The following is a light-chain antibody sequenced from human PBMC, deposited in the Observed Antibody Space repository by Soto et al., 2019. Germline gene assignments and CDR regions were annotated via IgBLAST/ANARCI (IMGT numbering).Light chain of an antibody. J-gene: IGKJ1*01. Sequence: DIVMTQSPDSLAVSLGERATINCKSSQSVLYSSNNKNYLAWYQQKPGQPPKLLMYWASTRESGVPDRFSGSGSGTDYNLTISSLQAQDVAVYYCQQYYSTPGTFGQGTKVEIK. CDR2: WAS. CDR3: QQYYSTPGT. V-gene: IGKV4-1*01. CDR1: QSVLYSSNNKNY.